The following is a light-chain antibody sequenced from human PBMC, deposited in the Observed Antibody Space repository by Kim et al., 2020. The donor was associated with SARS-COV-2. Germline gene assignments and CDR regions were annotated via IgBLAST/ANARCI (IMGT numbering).Light chain of an antibody. CDR3: GTWDSSLSAV. V-gene: IGLV1-51*01. CDR2: DNN. CDR1: SSNIGNNY. J-gene: IGLJ3*02. Sequence: QSVLTQPPSVSAAPRQKVTISCSGSSSNIGNNYVSWYQQLPGTAPKLLIYDNNKRPSGIPDRFSGSKSGTSATLGITGLQTGDEADYYCGTWDSSLSAVFGGGTQLTVL.